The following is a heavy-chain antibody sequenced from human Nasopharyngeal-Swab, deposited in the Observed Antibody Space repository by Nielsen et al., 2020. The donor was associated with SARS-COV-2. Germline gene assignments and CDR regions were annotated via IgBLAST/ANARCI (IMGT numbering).Heavy chain of an antibody. CDR3: AQDYIEEVYLDSRSYFPFDH. J-gene: IGHJ4*02. CDR1: GFNFGIYA. CDR2: INGRGGT. Sequence: GGSLRLSCAASGFNFGIYAMSWVRQAPGKGLEWVSAINGRGGTYYADSVRGRFTISRDNSMDTVYLQMNGLRAEDTAVYYCAQDYIEEVYLDSRSYFPFDHWGQGTLVTVSS. V-gene: IGHV3-23*01. D-gene: IGHD3-22*01.